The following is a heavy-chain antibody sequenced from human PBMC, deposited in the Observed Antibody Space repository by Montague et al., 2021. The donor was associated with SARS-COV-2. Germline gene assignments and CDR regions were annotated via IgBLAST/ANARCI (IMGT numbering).Heavy chain of an antibody. V-gene: IGHV4-34*11. CDR3: ARVGTGYSSNLPSYFQH. Sequence: SETLSLTCAVYGGSFSDYYWSWVRQPPGKGLEWIGNIYNRGTTNXXPALKSRVSLSIDKSKNQLSLNLTSVTAADTAVYYCARVGTGYSSNLPSYFQHWGLGTLVTVSS. D-gene: IGHD6-13*01. CDR1: GGSFSDYY. J-gene: IGHJ1*01. CDR2: IYNRGTT.